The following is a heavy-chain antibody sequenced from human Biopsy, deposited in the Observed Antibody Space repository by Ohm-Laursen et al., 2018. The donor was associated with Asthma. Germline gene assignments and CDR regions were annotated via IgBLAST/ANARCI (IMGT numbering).Heavy chain of an antibody. CDR2: ISWNSGSI. D-gene: IGHD1-26*01. CDR3: AKGEWELLEANFDY. J-gene: IGHJ4*02. Sequence: RSLRLSCAASGFTFDDYAMHWVRQAPGKGLEWVSGISWNSGSIGYADSVKGRFTISRDNAKNSLYLQMNSLSAEDTALYYCAKGEWELLEANFDYWGQGTLVTVSS. CDR1: GFTFDDYA. V-gene: IGHV3-9*01.